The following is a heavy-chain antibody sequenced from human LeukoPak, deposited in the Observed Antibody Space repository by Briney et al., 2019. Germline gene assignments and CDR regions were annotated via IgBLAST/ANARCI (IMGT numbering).Heavy chain of an antibody. CDR1: EFSLSTGGVG. J-gene: IGHJ4*02. V-gene: IGHV2-5*04. D-gene: IGHD4-17*01. CDR3: AFDPDYGRAYFDS. Sequence: SGPTLVNPTETLTLTCTFSEFSLSTGGVGVDWIRQPRGKALEWLALIYCNDDKSYSPSLKSRLTITKDTSKEQVVLKMTNMDPVDAGTYYCAFDPDYGRAYFDSWGQGALVTVSS. CDR2: IYCNDDK.